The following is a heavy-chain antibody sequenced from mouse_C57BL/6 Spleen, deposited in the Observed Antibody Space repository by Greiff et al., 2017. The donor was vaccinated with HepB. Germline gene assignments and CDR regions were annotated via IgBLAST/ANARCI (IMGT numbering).Heavy chain of an antibody. V-gene: IGHV5-4*01. CDR3: ARDSIYYYGSSFDY. Sequence: EVQRVESGGGLVKPGGSLKLSCAASGFTFSSYAMSWVRQTPEKRLEWVATISDGGSYTYYPDNVKGRFTISRDNAKNNLYLQMSHLKSEDTAMYYCARDSIYYYGSSFDYWGQGTTLTVSS. CDR2: ISDGGSYT. D-gene: IGHD1-1*01. CDR1: GFTFSSYA. J-gene: IGHJ2*01.